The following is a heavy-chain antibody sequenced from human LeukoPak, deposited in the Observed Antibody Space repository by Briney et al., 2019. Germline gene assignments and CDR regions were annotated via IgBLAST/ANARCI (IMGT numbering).Heavy chain of an antibody. CDR3: ARVAVLVVAIGADAFDI. D-gene: IGHD2-15*01. V-gene: IGHV3-53*01. Sequence: GGSLRLSCAASGFTVSSNYMSWVRQAPGKGLEWVSVIYSGGSTYYADSVKGRFTISRDNSKNTLYLQMNSLRAEDTAVYYCARVAVLVVAIGADAFDIWGQGIMVTVSS. CDR1: GFTVSSNY. J-gene: IGHJ3*02. CDR2: IYSGGST.